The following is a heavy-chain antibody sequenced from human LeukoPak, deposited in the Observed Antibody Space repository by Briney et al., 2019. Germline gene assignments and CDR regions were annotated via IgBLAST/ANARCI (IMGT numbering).Heavy chain of an antibody. V-gene: IGHV3-9*01. D-gene: IGHD5-18*01. CDR2: ITWDGYKI. CDR3: VKGYSSSWSGYFDS. Sequence: GGSLRLSCEASGFIFDDYVMHWVRQPPGKGLEWVSGITWDGYKIDYVDFVKGRFTISRDNARNSLFLQMNRVRVEDTAFYYCVKGYSSSWSGYFDSWGQGTLVTVAS. CDR1: GFIFDDYV. J-gene: IGHJ4*02.